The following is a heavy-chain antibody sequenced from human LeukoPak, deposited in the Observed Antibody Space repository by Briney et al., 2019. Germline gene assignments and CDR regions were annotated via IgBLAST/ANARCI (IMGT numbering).Heavy chain of an antibody. D-gene: IGHD2-2*01. Sequence: ASVKVSCKASGYTFTGYYMHWVRQAPRQGLEWMGWINPNSGGTNYAQKFQGRVTMTRDTSISTAYMELSRLRSDDTAVYYCATGYCSSTSCYKYFQHWGQGTLVTVSS. CDR3: ATGYCSSTSCYKYFQH. CDR1: GYTFTGYY. V-gene: IGHV1-2*02. J-gene: IGHJ1*01. CDR2: INPNSGGT.